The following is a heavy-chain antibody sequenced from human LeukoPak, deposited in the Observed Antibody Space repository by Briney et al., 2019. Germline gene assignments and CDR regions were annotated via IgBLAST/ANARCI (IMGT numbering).Heavy chain of an antibody. CDR3: ARVKDYDSSGCYSRWFDP. J-gene: IGHJ5*02. Sequence: SVKVSCKASGGTFSSYAISWVRQAPGQGLEWMGGIIPIFGTANYAQKFQGRVTITADESTCTAYMELSSLRSEDTAVYYCARVKDYDSSGCYSRWFDPWGQGTLVTVSS. V-gene: IGHV1-69*01. CDR1: GGTFSSYA. CDR2: IIPIFGTA. D-gene: IGHD3-22*01.